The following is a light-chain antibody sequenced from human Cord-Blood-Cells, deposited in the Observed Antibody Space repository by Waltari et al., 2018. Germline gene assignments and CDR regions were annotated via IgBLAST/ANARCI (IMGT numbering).Light chain of an antibody. CDR1: SSDVGSYNL. Sequence: QSALTQPASVSGSPGQSITISCTGTSSDVGSYNLVSWYQQHPGKAPKLMIDEGSKRPSGVSNRFSGSKSGNTASLPIAGLQAEDEADYYCCSYAGSSTWVFGGGTKLTVL. CDR3: CSYAGSSTWV. V-gene: IGLV2-23*01. J-gene: IGLJ3*02. CDR2: EGS.